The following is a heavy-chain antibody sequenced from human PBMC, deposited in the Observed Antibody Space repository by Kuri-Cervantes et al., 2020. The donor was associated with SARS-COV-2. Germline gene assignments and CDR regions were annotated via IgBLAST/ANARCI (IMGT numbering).Heavy chain of an antibody. CDR2: INHSGST. Sequence: GSLRLSCTVSGGSISSSSYYWSWIRQPPGKGLEWIGEINHSGSTNYNPSLTSRVTISVDTSKNQFSLKLSSVTAADTAVYYCASGTRGSSPLRVLSRGAFDLWGQGTMVTVSS. D-gene: IGHD6-6*01. CDR1: GGSISSSSYY. CDR3: ASGTRGSSPLRVLSRGAFDL. V-gene: IGHV4-39*07. J-gene: IGHJ3*01.